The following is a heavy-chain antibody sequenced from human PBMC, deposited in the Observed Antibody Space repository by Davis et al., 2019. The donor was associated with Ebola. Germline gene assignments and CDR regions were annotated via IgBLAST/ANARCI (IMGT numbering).Heavy chain of an antibody. CDR3: AKQGTITAAGSPLDI. Sequence: GGSLRLSCAASGFTFSSYSMNWVRQAPGKGLEWVSVIYSGGTTYYADSVKGRFSISRDNSKNTLYLEMNSLRAEDTAVYWCAKQGTITAAGSPLDIWGQGTMVTVSS. J-gene: IGHJ3*02. CDR2: IYSGGTT. CDR1: GFTFSSYS. V-gene: IGHV3-23*03. D-gene: IGHD6-13*01.